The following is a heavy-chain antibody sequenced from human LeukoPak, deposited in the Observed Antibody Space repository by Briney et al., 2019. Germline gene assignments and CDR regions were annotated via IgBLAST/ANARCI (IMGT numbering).Heavy chain of an antibody. CDR2: ISSSSYI. Sequence: GGSLRLSCAASGFTFSSYAMHWVRQAPGKGLEWVSSISSSSYIYYADSVKGRFTISRDNAKNSLYLQMNSLRAEDTAVYYCARDLRLRYFDWLSAPMGVWGKGTTVTVSS. J-gene: IGHJ6*03. V-gene: IGHV3-21*01. D-gene: IGHD3-9*01. CDR3: ARDLRLRYFDWLSAPMGV. CDR1: GFTFSSYA.